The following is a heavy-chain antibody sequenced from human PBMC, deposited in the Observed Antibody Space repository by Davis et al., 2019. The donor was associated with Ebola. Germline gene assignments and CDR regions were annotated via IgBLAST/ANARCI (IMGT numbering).Heavy chain of an antibody. Sequence: ASVKVSCKASGYTFTGYYMHWVRQAPGQGLEWMGRINPNSGGTNYAQKFQGRVTMTRDTSISTAYMDLSSLRSDDTAVYYCARLPESSWVDGMDVWGQGTTVTVSS. CDR1: GYTFTGYY. V-gene: IGHV1-2*06. J-gene: IGHJ6*02. CDR3: ARLPESSWVDGMDV. D-gene: IGHD1-14*01. CDR2: INPNSGGT.